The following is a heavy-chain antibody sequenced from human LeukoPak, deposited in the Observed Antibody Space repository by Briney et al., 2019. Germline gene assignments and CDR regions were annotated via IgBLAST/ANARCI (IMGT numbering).Heavy chain of an antibody. D-gene: IGHD3-10*01. CDR3: ARPPLGVYGSGSDDPVDAFDI. CDR2: IYPGDSDT. CDR1: GYSFTSYW. V-gene: IGHV5-51*01. J-gene: IGHJ3*02. Sequence: GESLKISCKGSGYSFTSYWISWVRQMPGKGLEWMGIIYPGDSDTRYSPSFQGPVTISADKSISTAYLQWSSLKASDTAMYYCARPPLGVYGSGSDDPVDAFDIWGQGTMVTVSS.